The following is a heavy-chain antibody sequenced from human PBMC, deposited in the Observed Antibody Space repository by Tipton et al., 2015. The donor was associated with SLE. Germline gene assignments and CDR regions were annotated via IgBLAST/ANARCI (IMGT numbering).Heavy chain of an antibody. J-gene: IGHJ4*02. D-gene: IGHD5-18*01. CDR1: GDSISSHY. CDR3: ARVLDSYGLDY. V-gene: IGHV4-59*11. Sequence: LSCTVSGDSISSHYWSWIRQPPGKGLEWIGYIYYSGSTNYNPSLKSRVTISVDTSKNQFSLKLSSVTAADTAVYYCARVLDSYGLDYWGQGTLVTVSS. CDR2: IYYSGST.